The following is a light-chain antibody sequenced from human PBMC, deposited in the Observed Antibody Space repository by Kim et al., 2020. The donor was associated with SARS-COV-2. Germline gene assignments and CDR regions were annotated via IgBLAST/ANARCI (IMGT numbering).Light chain of an antibody. Sequence: SYELTQDPAVSVALGQTVRISCQGDSLRSYYATWYQQKPGQAPIVVIYGKNNRPSGIPDRFSGSSPGNTASLTITETQAGDEADYYCNSRDSNDNVVFGG. CDR2: GKN. CDR3: NSRDSNDNVV. J-gene: IGLJ2*01. V-gene: IGLV3-19*01. CDR1: SLRSYY.